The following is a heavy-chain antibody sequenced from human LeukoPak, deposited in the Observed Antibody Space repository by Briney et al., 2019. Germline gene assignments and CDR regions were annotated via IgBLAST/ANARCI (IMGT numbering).Heavy chain of an antibody. V-gene: IGHV3-48*03. CDR1: RFTFSSYE. J-gene: IGHJ4*02. D-gene: IGHD1-26*01. CDR3: ARQYSGDCLDY. CDR2: ISSSGSSV. Sequence: PGGSLRLSCAASRFTFSSYEMNWVRQAPGKGLEWVSCISSSGSSVYYADSVKGRFTISRDNAKSSLYLQMNSLRAEDTAVYYCARQYSGDCLDYWGQGTLVTVSS.